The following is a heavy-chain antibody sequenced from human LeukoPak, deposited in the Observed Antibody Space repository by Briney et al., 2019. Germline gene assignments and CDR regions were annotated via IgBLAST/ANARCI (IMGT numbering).Heavy chain of an antibody. V-gene: IGHV3-23*01. D-gene: IGHD6-19*01. CDR1: GFTFSSYA. Sequence: GGSLRLSCAASGFTFSSYAMGWVRQAPGKGLEWVSGISGSGGSTYYADSVKGRFTISRDNSKNTLYLQMNSLRAEDTAVYYCAKYASGWYGYFDYWGQGTLVTVSS. CDR2: ISGSGGST. J-gene: IGHJ4*02. CDR3: AKYASGWYGYFDY.